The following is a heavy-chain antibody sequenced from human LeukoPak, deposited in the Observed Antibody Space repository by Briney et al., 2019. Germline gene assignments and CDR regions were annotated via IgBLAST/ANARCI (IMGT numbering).Heavy chain of an antibody. D-gene: IGHD3-10*01. CDR3: ARDFSGALWFGEP. J-gene: IGHJ4*02. Sequence: GGSLRLSCVASQFTFSSYAVSWVRQAPGKGLEWVSGIYSGGTTYYRDSVKGRFTISRDNSKNTLYLQMNSLRAEDTAVYYCARDFSGALWFGEPRGQGTLVTVSS. CDR2: IYSGGTT. V-gene: IGHV3-53*01. CDR1: QFTFSSYA.